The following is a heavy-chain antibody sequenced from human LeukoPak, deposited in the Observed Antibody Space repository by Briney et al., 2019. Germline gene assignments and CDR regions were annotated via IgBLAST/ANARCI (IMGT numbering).Heavy chain of an antibody. D-gene: IGHD3-22*01. J-gene: IGHJ3*02. Sequence: VASVKVSCKASGGTFSSYAISWVRQAPGQGLEWMGGIIPIFGTANCAQKFQGRVTITTDESTSTAYMELSSLRSEDTAVYYCASRLPSYYYDSSGYYSGAFDIWGQGTMVTVSS. CDR1: GGTFSSYA. V-gene: IGHV1-69*05. CDR2: IIPIFGTA. CDR3: ASRLPSYYYDSSGYYSGAFDI.